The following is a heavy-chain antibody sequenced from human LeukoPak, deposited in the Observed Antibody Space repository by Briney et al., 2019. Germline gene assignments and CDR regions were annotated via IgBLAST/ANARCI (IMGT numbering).Heavy chain of an antibody. J-gene: IGHJ4*02. CDR1: GFTFSSYG. CDR2: IRYDGSIK. D-gene: IGHD2-21*02. CDR3: AKDYCGGDCFETYYFDY. Sequence: GGSLRLSCAASGFTFSSYGMHWVRQAPGKGLEWVAFIRYDGSIKYYADSVKGRFTISRDNSKKTLYLQLNSLRLEDTAVYYCAKDYCGGDCFETYYFDYWGQGTLVTVSS. V-gene: IGHV3-30*02.